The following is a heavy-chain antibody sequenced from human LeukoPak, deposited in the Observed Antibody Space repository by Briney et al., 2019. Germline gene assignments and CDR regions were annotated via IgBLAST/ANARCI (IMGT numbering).Heavy chain of an antibody. V-gene: IGHV4-59*01. D-gene: IGHD2-2*01. CDR2: IYYSGST. CDR1: GGSISSYY. Sequence: PSETLSLTCTVSGGSISSYYWSWIRQPPGKGLEGIGYIYYSGSTNYNPSLKSRVTISVDTSKNQFSLKLSSVTAADTAVYYCARLPAAHPLGGNYYGMDVWGQGTTVTVSS. J-gene: IGHJ6*02. CDR3: ARLPAAHPLGGNYYGMDV.